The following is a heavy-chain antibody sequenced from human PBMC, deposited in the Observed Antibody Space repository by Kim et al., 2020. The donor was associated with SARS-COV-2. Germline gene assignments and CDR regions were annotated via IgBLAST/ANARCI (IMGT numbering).Heavy chain of an antibody. CDR3: ARDPRGGMIGTSGYYHYYYAMDV. CDR2: IWFDGSNK. V-gene: IGHV3-33*01. J-gene: IGHJ6*02. CDR1: GFTFSNYG. Sequence: GGSLRLSCEASGFTFSNYGMHWVRQAPGKGLEWVAVIWFDGSNKYYPDSVKGRFTISRDNSKNTLYLQMNSLRAEDTAVYYCARDPRGGMIGTSGYYHYYYAMDVWGQGTTVTVSS. D-gene: IGHD3-22*01.